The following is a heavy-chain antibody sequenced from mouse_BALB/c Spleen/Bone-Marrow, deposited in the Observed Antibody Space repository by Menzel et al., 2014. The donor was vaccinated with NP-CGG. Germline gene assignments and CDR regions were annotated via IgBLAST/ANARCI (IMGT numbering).Heavy chain of an antibody. CDR1: GFNIKDTY. Sequence: EVHLVESGAELVKPGASVKLSCTASGFNIKDTYMHWVKQRPEQGLEWIGRIDPANGNTKYDPKFQGKATITADTSSNTAYLQLSSLTSEDTAVYYCASYRYAWYVEGWGAGTTVTVS. CDR3: ASYRYAWYVEG. CDR2: IDPANGNT. V-gene: IGHV14-3*02. D-gene: IGHD2-14*01. J-gene: IGHJ1*01.